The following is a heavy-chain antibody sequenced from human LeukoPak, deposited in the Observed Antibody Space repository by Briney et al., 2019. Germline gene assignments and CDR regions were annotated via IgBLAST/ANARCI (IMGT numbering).Heavy chain of an antibody. J-gene: IGHJ4*02. D-gene: IGHD5-12*01. CDR3: ASWKIVATIGFDY. CDR1: GFTFSSYS. V-gene: IGHV3-48*04. CDR2: ISSSSSTI. Sequence: PGGSPRLSCAASGFTFSSYSMNWVRQAPGKGLEWVSYISSSSSTIYYADSVKGRFTISRDNAKNSLYLQMNSLRTEDTAVYYCASWKIVATIGFDYWGQGTLVTVSS.